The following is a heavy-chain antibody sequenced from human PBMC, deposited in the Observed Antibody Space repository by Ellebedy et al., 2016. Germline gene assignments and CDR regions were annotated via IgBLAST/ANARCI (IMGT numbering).Heavy chain of an antibody. D-gene: IGHD5-18*01. J-gene: IGHJ2*01. CDR2: ISADSSTI. Sequence: GESLKLSCAASGFTFNSYSMNWVRQAPGKGLEWVSYISADSSTIYYADSVKGRFTISRDNAKNSLYLQMNSLIDEDTAVYHCARDQLRPRWFFDLWGRGTLVTVSS. V-gene: IGHV3-48*02. CDR3: ARDQLRPRWFFDL. CDR1: GFTFNSYS.